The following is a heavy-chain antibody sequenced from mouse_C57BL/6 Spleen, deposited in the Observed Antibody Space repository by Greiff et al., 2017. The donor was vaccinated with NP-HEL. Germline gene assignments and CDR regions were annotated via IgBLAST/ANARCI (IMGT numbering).Heavy chain of an antibody. J-gene: IGHJ3*01. Sequence: EVMLVESGGGLVQPKGSLKLSCAASGFSFNTYAMNWVRQAPGKGLEWVARIRSKSNNYATYYADSVKDRFTISRDDSESMLYLQMNNLKTEDTAMYYCVRQGEDYGSFAYWGQGTLVTVSA. CDR2: IRSKSNNYAT. V-gene: IGHV10-1*01. CDR3: VRQGEDYGSFAY. D-gene: IGHD1-1*01. CDR1: GFSFNTYA.